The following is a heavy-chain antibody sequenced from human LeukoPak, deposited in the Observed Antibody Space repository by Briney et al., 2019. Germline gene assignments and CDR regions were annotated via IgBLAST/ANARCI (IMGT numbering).Heavy chain of an antibody. CDR3: ARSLPRPSRYSTNWFDAFDI. CDR2: IHFSASP. CDR1: GDSISSASSY. D-gene: IGHD7-27*01. V-gene: IGHV4-39*01. Sequence: PSETLSLTCSVSGDSISSASSYWGWIRQPPGKGLEWVGSIHFSASPYHNPSLKSRVIVSVNPSKNQFSLNLTSVTAADTAVYYSARSLPRPSRYSTNWFDAFDIWGHGTLLTVSS. J-gene: IGHJ3*02.